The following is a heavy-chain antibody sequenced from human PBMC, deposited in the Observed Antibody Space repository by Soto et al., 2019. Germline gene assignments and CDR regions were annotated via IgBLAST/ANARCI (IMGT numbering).Heavy chain of an antibody. D-gene: IGHD2-2*03. Sequence: ASVKVSCKASGYTFTSYDINWVRQATGQGLEWMGWMNPNSGNTGYAQKFQGRVTMTRNTSISTAYMELSSLRSEDTAVYYCARGMDIVVVPAANHWFDPWGQGTLVTVSS. CDR2: MNPNSGNT. CDR3: ARGMDIVVVPAANHWFDP. J-gene: IGHJ5*02. CDR1: GYTFTSYD. V-gene: IGHV1-8*01.